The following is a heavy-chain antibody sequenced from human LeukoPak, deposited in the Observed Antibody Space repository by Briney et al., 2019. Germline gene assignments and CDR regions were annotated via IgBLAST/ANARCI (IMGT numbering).Heavy chain of an antibody. CDR1: GGTFSSYA. V-gene: IGHV1-69*13. CDR2: IIPIFGTA. Sequence: RASVKVSCKASGGTFSSYAISWVRQAPGQGLEWMGGIIPIFGTANYAQKFQGRVTITADESTSTAYMELSSLRSEDTAVYYCARGKLRKGIYDFDRYYFDYWGQGTLVTVSS. CDR3: ARGKLRKGIYDFDRYYFDY. J-gene: IGHJ4*02. D-gene: IGHD3-10*01.